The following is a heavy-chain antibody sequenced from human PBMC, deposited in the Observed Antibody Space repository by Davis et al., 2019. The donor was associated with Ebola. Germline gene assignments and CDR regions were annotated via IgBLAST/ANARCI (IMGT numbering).Heavy chain of an antibody. V-gene: IGHV4-34*01. CDR2: INHSGST. D-gene: IGHD3-10*01. CDR3: ARVRYYGSGSPIDY. J-gene: IGHJ4*02. CDR1: GFTFSSYS. Sequence: GSLRLSCAASGFTFSSYSMNWVRQPPGKGLEWIGEINHSGSTNYNPSLKSRVTISVDTSKNQFSLKLSSVTAADTAVYYCARVRYYGSGSPIDYWGQGTLVTVSS.